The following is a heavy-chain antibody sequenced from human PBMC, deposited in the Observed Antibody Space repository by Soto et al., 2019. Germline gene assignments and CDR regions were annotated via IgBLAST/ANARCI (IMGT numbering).Heavy chain of an antibody. V-gene: IGHV4-31*03. Sequence: SSETLSLTCTVSGGSISSGGYYWSWIRQDPGKGLEWIGYTYYSGSTYYNPSLKSRVTISVDTSKNQFSLKLSSVTAADTAVYYCARDGLTTVVTPAWGQGTLVTVSS. CDR2: TYYSGST. D-gene: IGHD4-17*01. CDR3: ARDGLTTVVTPA. CDR1: GGSISSGGYY. J-gene: IGHJ4*02.